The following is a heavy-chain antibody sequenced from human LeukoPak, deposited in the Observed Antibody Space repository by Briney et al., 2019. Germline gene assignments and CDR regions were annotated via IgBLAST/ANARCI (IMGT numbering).Heavy chain of an antibody. Sequence: SETLSLTCAVYGGSFSGYYWSWIRQPPGKGLEWIGEINHSGSTNYNPSLKSRVTISVDTSKNQFSLKLSSVTAADTAVYYCARGTFYFSISRFSLPKKENYYYYYGMDVWGQGTTVTVSS. CDR2: INHSGST. CDR3: ARGTFYFSISRFSLPKKENYYYYYGMDV. CDR1: GGSFSGYY. J-gene: IGHJ6*02. V-gene: IGHV4-34*01. D-gene: IGHD3-22*01.